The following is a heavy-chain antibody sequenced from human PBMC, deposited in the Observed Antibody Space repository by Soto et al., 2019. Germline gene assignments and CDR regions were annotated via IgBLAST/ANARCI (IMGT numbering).Heavy chain of an antibody. D-gene: IGHD3-10*01. J-gene: IGHJ4*01. Sequence: EVQLVESGGGFVKPGGSLRLSCAASGFTFSNAWINWVRQAPGKGLEWVGRIKSKTDGGTTDFAASVKGRFAISRDDSKNMVYLKMISLKTEDTAVSYCTTDYYILIVIIHFNYCGHGTLVTVTS. V-gene: IGHV3-15*07. CDR2: IKSKTDGGTT. CDR3: TTDYYILIVIIHFNY. CDR1: GFTFSNAW.